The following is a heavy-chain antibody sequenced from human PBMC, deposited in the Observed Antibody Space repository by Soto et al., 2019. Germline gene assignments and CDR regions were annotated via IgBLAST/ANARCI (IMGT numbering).Heavy chain of an antibody. CDR3: ARVGAAAAPGYFDY. D-gene: IGHD6-13*01. V-gene: IGHV4-59*01. J-gene: IGHJ4*02. CDR1: GGSISSYY. CDR2: IFDSGST. Sequence: QVQLQESGPGLVKPSETLSLTCTVSGGSISSYYWSWIRQPPGKGLEWIGNIFDSGSTNYNPSLKSRVTRAVGTSQHQCSRRVRSVTAAAAAVYYWARVGAAAAPGYFDYWGQGTLVTVSS.